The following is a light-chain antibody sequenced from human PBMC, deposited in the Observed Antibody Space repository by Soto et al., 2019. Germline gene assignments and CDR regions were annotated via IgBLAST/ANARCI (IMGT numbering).Light chain of an antibody. V-gene: IGLV1-40*01. CDR2: GNS. Sequence: QSVLTQPPSVSGAPGQRVTISCTGSGTNIGAHYDVHWYQQIPGAAPKFIIYGNSNRPSGVPDRFSGSKSGTSASLAVTGLRAEDEGDYYCQSYDSSLSGVVFGGGTKLTVL. CDR1: GTNIGAHYD. CDR3: QSYDSSLSGVV. J-gene: IGLJ2*01.